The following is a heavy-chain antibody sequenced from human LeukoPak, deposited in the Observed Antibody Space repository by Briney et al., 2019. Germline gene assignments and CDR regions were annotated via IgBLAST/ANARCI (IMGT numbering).Heavy chain of an antibody. Sequence: GGSLRLSCAASGFTFSSYSMNWVRQAPGKGLERVSYLSSSSSTIYYADSVKGRFTVPRDNAKKSLFLQMSSLRPEDTALYYCAKDRYSTTWDYFEYWGQGTLVTVSS. V-gene: IGHV3-48*04. D-gene: IGHD2-2*01. CDR1: GFTFSSYS. J-gene: IGHJ4*02. CDR2: LSSSSSTI. CDR3: AKDRYSTTWDYFEY.